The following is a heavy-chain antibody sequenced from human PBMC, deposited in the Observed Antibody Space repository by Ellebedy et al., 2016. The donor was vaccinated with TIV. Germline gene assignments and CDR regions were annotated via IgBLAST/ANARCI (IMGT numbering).Heavy chain of an antibody. V-gene: IGHV3-30*18. J-gene: IGHJ4*02. Sequence: GESLKISCAASGFTFSGYGMHWVRQTPGKGLEGLAVISYNGNSHFYADSVNGRITISRDNSKNTLYLQMNSLRAEDTAVYYCAKDLRPLWGGAMDSWGRGALVTVSS. CDR3: AKDLRPLWGGAMDS. CDR1: GFTFSGYG. CDR2: ISYNGNSH. D-gene: IGHD3-16*01.